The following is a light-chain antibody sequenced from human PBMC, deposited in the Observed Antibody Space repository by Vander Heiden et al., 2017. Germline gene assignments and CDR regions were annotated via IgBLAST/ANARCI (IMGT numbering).Light chain of an antibody. CDR1: QSVSSN. CDR3: QQYNNWPPWT. J-gene: IGKJ1*01. Sequence: IVMTQSPATLSVSPGERATLSCRASQSVSSNLAWYQQKPGQAPRLLIYGASTRATGIPASFSGSGSGTEFTLTISSLQSEDFAVYYCQQYNNWPPWTFGQGTKVEIK. CDR2: GAS. V-gene: IGKV3-15*01.